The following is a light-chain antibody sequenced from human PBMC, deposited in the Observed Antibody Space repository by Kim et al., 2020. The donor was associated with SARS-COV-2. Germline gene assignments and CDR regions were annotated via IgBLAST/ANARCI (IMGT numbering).Light chain of an antibody. CDR2: GAS. V-gene: IGKV3-15*01. CDR3: QQYNNWPQT. Sequence: VSPGERATLSCRASQSVSHNLAWYQQKPGQAPRLLIYGASTRATDIPARFSGSGSGTAFTLTISSLQSEDFAIYYCQQYNNWPQTFGQGTKLEI. CDR1: QSVSHN. J-gene: IGKJ2*01.